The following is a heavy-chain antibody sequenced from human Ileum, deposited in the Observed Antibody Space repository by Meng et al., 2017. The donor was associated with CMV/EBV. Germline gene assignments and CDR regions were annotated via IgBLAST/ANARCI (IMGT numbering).Heavy chain of an antibody. CDR1: VSSNNVV. J-gene: IGHJ4*02. D-gene: IGHD2-15*01. CDR3: VRRSMVVATTAFDY. V-gene: IGHV6-1*01. Sequence: VSSNNVVWRWVRQSPSRGLEWLGRTYYRSNWYNEYAVSVKSRITINPDTSKNQFSLHLNSVTPEDTAVYYCVRRSMVVATTAFDYWGQGTLVTVSS. CDR2: TYYRSNWYN.